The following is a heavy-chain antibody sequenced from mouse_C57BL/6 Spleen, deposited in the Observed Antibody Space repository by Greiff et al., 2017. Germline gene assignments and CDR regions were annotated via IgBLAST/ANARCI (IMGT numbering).Heavy chain of an antibody. V-gene: IGHV1-69*01. J-gene: IGHJ1*03. Sequence: QVQLQQPGAELVMPGASVKLSCKASGYTFTSYWMHWVKQRPGQGLEWIGEIDPSDSYTNYNQKFKGKSTLTVDKSSSTAYMQLSSLTSEDSAYYYCASRGFISDVWGTGTTVTVSS. CDR2: IDPSDSYT. D-gene: IGHD1-1*01. CDR3: ASRGFISDV. CDR1: GYTFTSYW.